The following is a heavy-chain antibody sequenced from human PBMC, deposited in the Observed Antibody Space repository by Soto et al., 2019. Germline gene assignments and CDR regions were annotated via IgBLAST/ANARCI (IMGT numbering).Heavy chain of an antibody. CDR3: ASIIAVAGYYFDY. CDR1: GGSISSSSYY. CDR2: IYYGGST. V-gene: IGHV4-39*01. Sequence: QLQLQESGPGLVKPSETLSLTCTVSGGSISSSSYYWGWIRQPPGKGLEWIGSIYYGGSTYYNPSLKSRVTISVDTSKNQFSLKLSSVTAADTAVYYCASIIAVAGYYFDYWGQGTLVTVSS. D-gene: IGHD6-19*01. J-gene: IGHJ4*02.